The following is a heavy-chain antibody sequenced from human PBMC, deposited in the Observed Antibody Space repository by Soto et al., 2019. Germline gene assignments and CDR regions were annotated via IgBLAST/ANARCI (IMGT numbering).Heavy chain of an antibody. CDR3: ARDGAPAGYYYYGMDV. CDR1: GFTFSAYY. J-gene: IGHJ6*02. Sequence: GSLRLSCAGSGFTFSAYYMSWIRQAPGKGLEWVSYISSSGSTIYYADSVKGRFTISRDNAKNSLYLQMNSLRAEDTAVYYCARDGAPAGYYYYGMDVWGQGTTVTVSS. D-gene: IGHD1-26*01. V-gene: IGHV3-11*01. CDR2: ISSSGSTI.